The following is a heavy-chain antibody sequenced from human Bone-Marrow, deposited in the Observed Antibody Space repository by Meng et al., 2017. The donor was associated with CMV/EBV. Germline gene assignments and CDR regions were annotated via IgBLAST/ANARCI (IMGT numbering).Heavy chain of an antibody. Sequence: SETLSLTCTVSGGSVSSGSYYWSWIRQPPGKGLEWIGYIYYSGSTNYNPSLKSRVTISVDTSKNQFSLKLSSVTAADTAVYYCARDLSVRATPPYYYGMDVWGQGTTVTGYS. CDR3: ARDLSVRATPPYYYGMDV. V-gene: IGHV4-61*01. D-gene: IGHD1-26*01. CDR2: IYYSGST. J-gene: IGHJ6*01. CDR1: GGSVSSGSYY.